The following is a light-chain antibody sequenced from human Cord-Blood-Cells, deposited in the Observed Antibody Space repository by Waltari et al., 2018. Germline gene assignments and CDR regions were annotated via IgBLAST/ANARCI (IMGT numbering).Light chain of an antibody. Sequence: QSALTQPASVSGSPGQSITISCTGTSSDVGGYNYVSWYQQHPGKAPKLMIYEVSNRASGVSNRFSGSNSGNTASLTISGLQAEDEADYYCSSYTSSSTWVFGGGTKLTVL. V-gene: IGLV2-14*01. J-gene: IGLJ3*02. CDR1: SSDVGGYNY. CDR2: EVS. CDR3: SSYTSSSTWV.